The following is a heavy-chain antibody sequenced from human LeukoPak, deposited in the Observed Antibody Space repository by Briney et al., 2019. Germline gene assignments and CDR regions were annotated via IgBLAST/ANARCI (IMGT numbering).Heavy chain of an antibody. V-gene: IGHV3-21*01. Sequence: GSLRLSCAASGFTYSSYSMNWVRQAPGKGLEWVSSISSSSSYIYYADSLRGRYTISRDNAKNSLYLQMNSLRAEDTAVYYCARCRVTHSSSSELDYWGQGTLVTVSS. J-gene: IGHJ4*02. CDR3: ARCRVTHSSSSELDY. CDR1: GFTYSSYS. CDR2: ISSSSSYI. D-gene: IGHD6-6*01.